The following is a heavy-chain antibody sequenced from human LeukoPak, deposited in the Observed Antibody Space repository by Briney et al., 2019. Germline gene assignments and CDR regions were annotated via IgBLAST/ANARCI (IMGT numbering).Heavy chain of an antibody. V-gene: IGHV1-2*02. CDR1: GYTFTGYY. J-gene: IGHJ4*02. D-gene: IGHD3-22*01. Sequence: ASVKVSCKASGYTFTGYYTHWVRQAPGQGLEWMGWINPNSGGTNYAQKFQGRVTITRDTSISTAYMELSRLRSDDTAVYYCARVYDSSGYLVDYWGQGTLVTVSS. CDR3: ARVYDSSGYLVDY. CDR2: INPNSGGT.